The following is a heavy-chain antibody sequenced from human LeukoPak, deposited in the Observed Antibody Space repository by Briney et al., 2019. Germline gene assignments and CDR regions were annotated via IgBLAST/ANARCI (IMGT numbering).Heavy chain of an antibody. CDR1: GGSFNDYS. CDR2: INHSGST. D-gene: IGHD6-13*01. Sequence: SETLSLTCGVHGGSFNDYSWTWIRQSPGKGLEWIGEINHSGSTTYNPSLKSRFTMSVDASKNQFSLRLSSVTAADTAVYYCARLGLYTSSWYRFYYFDYWGQGILVTVSS. CDR3: ARLGLYTSSWYRFYYFDY. V-gene: IGHV4-34*01. J-gene: IGHJ4*02.